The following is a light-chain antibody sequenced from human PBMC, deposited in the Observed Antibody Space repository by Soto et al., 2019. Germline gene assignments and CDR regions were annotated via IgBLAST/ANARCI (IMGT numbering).Light chain of an antibody. J-gene: IGKJ5*01. CDR2: GAS. CDR3: QQYGSSPIA. V-gene: IGKV3-20*01. CDR1: QGVASRY. Sequence: EIVLTQSPGTLSLSPGERATLSCRASQGVASRYLAWYQQKPGQAPRLLIYGASTRATGIPDGFSGSGLGTDFTLTISRLEPEDFAVYYCQQYGSSPIAFGQGTRLEIK.